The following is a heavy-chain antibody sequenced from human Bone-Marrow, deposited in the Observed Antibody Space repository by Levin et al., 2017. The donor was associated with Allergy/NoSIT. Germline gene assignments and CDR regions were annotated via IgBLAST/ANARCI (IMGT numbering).Heavy chain of an antibody. J-gene: IGHJ6*02. D-gene: IGHD4-11*01. CDR1: GFTFSDHY. CDR3: ARGATATTNYYYGLDV. V-gene: IGHV3-72*01. CDR2: TRNKAKSYTT. Sequence: GGSLRLSCAASGFTFSDHYMDWVRQAPGKGLEWVGRTRNKAKSYTTEYATSVKGRFSISRDDSKNSLYLQMNSLKTEDTAVYYGARGATATTNYYYGLDVWGQGTTVTVSS.